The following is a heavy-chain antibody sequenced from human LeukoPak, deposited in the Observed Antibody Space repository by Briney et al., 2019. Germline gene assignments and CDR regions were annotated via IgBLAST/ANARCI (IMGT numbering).Heavy chain of an antibody. CDR3: AVLTGYYGV. CDR1: GFIFSSSW. J-gene: IGHJ4*02. CDR2: INTDGSST. V-gene: IGHV3-74*01. D-gene: IGHD3-9*01. Sequence: GGSLRLSCAASGFIFSSSWMHWVRQVPGRGLVWVSGINTDGSSTGYADSVEGRFTISRDNARDTVYLQMNSLGAEDTAVYYCAVLTGYYGVWGQGTLVTVSS.